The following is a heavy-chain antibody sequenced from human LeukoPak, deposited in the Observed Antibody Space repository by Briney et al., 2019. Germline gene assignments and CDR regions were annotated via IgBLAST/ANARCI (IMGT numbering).Heavy chain of an antibody. D-gene: IGHD6-19*01. J-gene: IGHJ4*02. CDR2: INSDGRIT. CDR3: AKVQVVAGTIGYFDY. CDR1: GFTFSDYW. V-gene: IGHV3-74*01. Sequence: GGSLRLSCAASGFTFSDYWMHWVRQAPEKGLVGVSRINSDGRITNYADSVKSRFTISRDNSKNTLYLQMNSLRAEDTAVYYCAKVQVVAGTIGYFDYWGQGTLVTVSS.